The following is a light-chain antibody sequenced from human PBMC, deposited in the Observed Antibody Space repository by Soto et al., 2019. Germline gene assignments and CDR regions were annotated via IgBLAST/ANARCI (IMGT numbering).Light chain of an antibody. Sequence: ATISSSGSSSNIGSNYVYWYQQLPGTAPKLLIYRNNQRPSGVPDRFSGSKSGTSASLAISGLRSEDEADYYCAAWDDSLSGRYVFGTGTKVTVL. J-gene: IGLJ1*01. V-gene: IGLV1-47*01. CDR1: SSNIGSNY. CDR3: AAWDDSLSGRYV. CDR2: RNN.